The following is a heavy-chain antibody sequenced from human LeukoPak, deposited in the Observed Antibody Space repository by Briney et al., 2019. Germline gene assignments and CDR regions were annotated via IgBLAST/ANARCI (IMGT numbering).Heavy chain of an antibody. V-gene: IGHV3-48*01. Sequence: GGSLRLSCAASGFIFGSYSMNWVRQAPGKGLEWVSYISSSSHTIYYADSVKGRFTISRDNAKNSLYLQMNSLRAEDTAVYYCARDPERDFGVVIDFDYWGQGTLVTVSS. CDR1: GFIFGSYS. J-gene: IGHJ4*02. CDR3: ARDPERDFGVVIDFDY. D-gene: IGHD3-3*01. CDR2: ISSSSHTI.